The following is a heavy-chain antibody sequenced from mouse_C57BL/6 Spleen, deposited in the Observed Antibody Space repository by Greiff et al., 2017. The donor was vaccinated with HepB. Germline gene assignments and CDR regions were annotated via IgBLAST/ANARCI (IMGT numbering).Heavy chain of an antibody. V-gene: IGHV1-26*01. Sequence: EVQLQQSGPELVKPGASVKISCKASGYTFTDYYMNWVKQSHGKSLEWIGDINPNNGGTSYNQKFKGKATLTVDKYSSTAYMELRSLTSEDSAVYYCARYAYYYGSPYAMDYWGQGTSVTVSS. D-gene: IGHD1-1*01. CDR3: ARYAYYYGSPYAMDY. CDR2: INPNNGGT. CDR1: GYTFTDYY. J-gene: IGHJ4*01.